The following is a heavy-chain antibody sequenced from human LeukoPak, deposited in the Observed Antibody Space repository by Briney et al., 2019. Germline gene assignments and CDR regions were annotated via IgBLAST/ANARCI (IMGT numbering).Heavy chain of an antibody. CDR3: ARRGSNGGPFDY. CDR1: GFTFGDHY. CDR2: ISSSGSNT. Sequence: GGSLRLSCAASGFTFGDHYMSWIRQAPGKGLEWVSYISSSGSNTIYADAVRGRFTISRDNAKNSLYLQMNSLRDEDTAVYYCARRGSNGGPFDYWGQGTLVTVSS. J-gene: IGHJ4*02. D-gene: IGHD4-23*01. V-gene: IGHV3-11*03.